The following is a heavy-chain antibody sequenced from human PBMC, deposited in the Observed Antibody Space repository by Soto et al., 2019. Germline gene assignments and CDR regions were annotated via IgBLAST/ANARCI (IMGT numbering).Heavy chain of an antibody. CDR1: GGTFSSYA. Sequence: QVQLVQSGAEVKKPGSSVKVSCKASGGTFSSYAISWVRQAPGQGLEWMGGIIPIFGTANYAQKFQGRVTITADESTSTAYMELSSLRSEDTAVYYCARDLFVPYSDYYYYGMDVWGQGTTVTVSS. J-gene: IGHJ6*02. CDR2: IIPIFGTA. CDR3: ARDLFVPYSDYYYYGMDV. V-gene: IGHV1-69*01. D-gene: IGHD2-15*01.